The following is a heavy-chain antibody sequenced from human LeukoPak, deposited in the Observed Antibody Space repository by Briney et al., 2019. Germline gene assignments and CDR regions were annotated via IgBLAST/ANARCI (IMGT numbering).Heavy chain of an antibody. J-gene: IGHJ4*02. CDR3: AKDPFNVRWSYFDY. V-gene: IGHV3-23*01. Sequence: PGGSLRLSCAASGFTFSSYAMSWVRQAPGKGLEWVSAISGSGGNTYYADSVKGRSTISRDKSKSTLFLQMNSLRAEDTAVYYCAKDPFNVRWSYFDYWGQGSLVTVSS. CDR1: GFTFSSYA. D-gene: IGHD3-10*02. CDR2: ISGSGGNT.